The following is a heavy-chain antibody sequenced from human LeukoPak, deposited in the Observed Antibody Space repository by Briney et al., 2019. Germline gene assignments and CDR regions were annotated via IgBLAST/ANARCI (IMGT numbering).Heavy chain of an antibody. V-gene: IGHV4-34*01. CDR2: INNSGGS. CDR1: GGSFSGYY. J-gene: IGHJ4*02. D-gene: IGHD5-18*01. CDR3: ARRNKFARARGYSYGYGY. Sequence: SETLFLSCAVYGGSFSGYYWSWIRQPPGKGLEWVGEINNSGGSDYNPSPKSRVTISLDTSKNQFSLKLISVTAADTAVYYCARRNKFARARGYSYGYGYWVQGTLVTVSS.